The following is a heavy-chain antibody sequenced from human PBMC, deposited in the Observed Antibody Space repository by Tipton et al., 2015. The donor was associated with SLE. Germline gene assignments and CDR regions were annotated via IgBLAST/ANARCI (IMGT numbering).Heavy chain of an antibody. V-gene: IGHV4-38-2*01. CDR2: IYHSGST. CDR3: ARSYGDYVNWFDP. CDR1: GYSISSGYY. Sequence: LRLSCAVSGYSISSGYYWGWIRQPPGKGLEWIGSIYHSGSTYYNPSLKSRVTISVDTSKNQFSLKLSSVTAADTAVYYCARSYGDYVNWFDPWGQGTLVTVSS. J-gene: IGHJ5*02. D-gene: IGHD4-17*01.